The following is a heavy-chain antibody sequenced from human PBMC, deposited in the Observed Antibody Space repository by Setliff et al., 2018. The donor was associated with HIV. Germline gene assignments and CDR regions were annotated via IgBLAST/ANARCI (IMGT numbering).Heavy chain of an antibody. V-gene: IGHV1-46*01. CDR1: GYTFTSYY. Sequence: ASVKVSCKASGYTFTSYYMHWVRQAPGQGLEWMGIINPSGGSTSYAQKFQGRVTMTRDTSTSTVYMELSSLRSEDTAVYYCARLMSADYYDTTGYFQHWGQGTLVTVSS. CDR3: ARLMSADYYDTTGYFQH. CDR2: INPSGGST. D-gene: IGHD3-22*01. J-gene: IGHJ1*01.